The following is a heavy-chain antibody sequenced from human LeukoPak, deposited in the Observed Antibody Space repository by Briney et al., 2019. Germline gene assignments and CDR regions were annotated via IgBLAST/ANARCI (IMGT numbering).Heavy chain of an antibody. Sequence: PSETLSLTCTVSGGSISSYYWSWTRQPPGKGLEWIGYIYYSGSTNYNPSLKSRVTISVDTSKNQFSLKLSSVTAADTAVYYCARNSVYWGQGTLVTVSS. CDR1: GGSISSYY. J-gene: IGHJ4*02. D-gene: IGHD4-23*01. V-gene: IGHV4-59*01. CDR3: ARNSVY. CDR2: IYYSGST.